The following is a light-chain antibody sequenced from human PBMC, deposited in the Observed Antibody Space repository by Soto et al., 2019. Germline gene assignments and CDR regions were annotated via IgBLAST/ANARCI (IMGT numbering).Light chain of an antibody. CDR1: ESIGSY. Sequence: EIVLPQSPPTLSVSLGERATLSCRGSESIGSYLAWYQHKLGQPPRLLIYDASNSATGSAVRFSGSGSGTDFTLTISGLEPEDFAVYYCQQRSNWPSFSFGPGTKVDIK. CDR3: QQRSNWPSFS. V-gene: IGKV3-11*01. CDR2: DAS. J-gene: IGKJ3*01.